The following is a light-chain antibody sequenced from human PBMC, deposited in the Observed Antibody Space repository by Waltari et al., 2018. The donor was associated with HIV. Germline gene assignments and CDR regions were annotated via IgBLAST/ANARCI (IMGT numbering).Light chain of an antibody. CDR2: GNN. Sequence: QSVLTQPPSVSGAPGQRVTISCTGSNSNIGAASEDTGFQQLPGTAPKLVNYGNNNRPSGVPDRFSGSKSGTSASLAISGLQAEDEADYYCQSYDSSLSGSVFGGGTKLTVL. V-gene: IGLV1-40*01. CDR3: QSYDSSLSGSV. J-gene: IGLJ2*01. CDR1: NSNIGAASE.